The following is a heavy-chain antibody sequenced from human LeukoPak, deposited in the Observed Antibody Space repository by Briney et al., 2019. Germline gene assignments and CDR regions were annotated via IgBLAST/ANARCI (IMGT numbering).Heavy chain of an antibody. D-gene: IGHD6-19*01. J-gene: IGHJ4*02. CDR2: VFYNGAT. CDR3: ARDGVGYSSGWPFDY. Sequence: PSETLSLTCIVSGGSISSSIYYWAWVRQPPGKGLEWIGTVFYNGATQYSPSLRSRVTISIDTSTNQFSLKLSSVTAADTAVYYCARDGVGYSSGWPFDYWGQGTLVTVSS. V-gene: IGHV4-39*07. CDR1: GGSISSSIYY.